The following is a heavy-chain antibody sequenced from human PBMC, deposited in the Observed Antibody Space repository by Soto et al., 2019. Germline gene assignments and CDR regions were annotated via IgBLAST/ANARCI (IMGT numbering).Heavy chain of an antibody. D-gene: IGHD2-2*01. Sequence: TGGSLRLSCAASGFTFSSYSMNWVRQAPGKGLEWVSYISSSSSTIYYADSVKGRFTISRDNAKNSLYLQMNSLRAEDTAVYYCAREGKDCSSTSCYWGYFDYWGQGTLVTV. V-gene: IGHV3-48*04. CDR3: AREGKDCSSTSCYWGYFDY. CDR1: GFTFSSYS. J-gene: IGHJ4*02. CDR2: ISSSSSTI.